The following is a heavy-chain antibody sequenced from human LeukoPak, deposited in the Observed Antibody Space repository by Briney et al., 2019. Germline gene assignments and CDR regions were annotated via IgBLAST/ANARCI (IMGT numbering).Heavy chain of an antibody. V-gene: IGHV3-7*04. CDR3: ARGRYRRGRHDY. J-gene: IGHJ4*02. Sequence: PGGSLRLSCAVSGFTFSTYWMSWVRQAPGRGLEWVATIKEDGSEIYYVDSVKGRFTISRDNAKKSLYLQTNSLRAEDTAVYYCARGRYRRGRHDYWGQGTLVTVSS. CDR1: GFTFSTYW. D-gene: IGHD5-18*01. CDR2: IKEDGSEI.